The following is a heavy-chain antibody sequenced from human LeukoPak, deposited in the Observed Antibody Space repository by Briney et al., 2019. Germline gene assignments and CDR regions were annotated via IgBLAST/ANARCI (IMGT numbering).Heavy chain of an antibody. CDR2: IYYSGST. D-gene: IGHD6-19*01. J-gene: IGHJ4*02. Sequence: KPSETLSLTCTVSGVSISSYYWSWIRQPPGKGLEWIGYIYYSGSTHYNPSLKSRAAISVDTSKNHFSLKLSSVTAADTAVYYCARVLAVAGTPFDYWGQGTLVTVSS. CDR3: ARVLAVAGTPFDY. CDR1: GVSISSYY. V-gene: IGHV4-59*01.